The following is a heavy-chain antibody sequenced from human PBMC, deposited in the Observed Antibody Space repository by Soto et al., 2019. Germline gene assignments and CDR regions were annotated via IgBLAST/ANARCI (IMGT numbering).Heavy chain of an antibody. CDR1: GFTFSDYY. D-gene: IGHD1-1*01. Sequence: QVQLVESGGGLVKPGGSLRLFWAASGFTFSDYYMSWIRQAPGKGLAWVSYISSSGSSIYYADSVKGRFTISRDNAKNSLYLQMNSLRAEDTAVYYCAREEAGTTFNYYYGMDVWGQGTTVTVSS. CDR2: ISSSGSSI. CDR3: AREEAGTTFNYYYGMDV. V-gene: IGHV3-11*01. J-gene: IGHJ6*02.